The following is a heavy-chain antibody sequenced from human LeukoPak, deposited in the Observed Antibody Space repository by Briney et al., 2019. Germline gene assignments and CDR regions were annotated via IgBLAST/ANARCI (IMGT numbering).Heavy chain of an antibody. CDR3: TRDQNDYNSRNRMTSFDV. D-gene: IGHD4-11*01. CDR2: ISSTSGYI. V-gene: IGHV3-21*01. J-gene: IGHJ3*01. Sequence: KPGGSLRLSCSASGFTFNNYHLHWVRQAPGKGLEWVSSISSTSGYIYYADSVRGRFTISRDNANSALFLQLNSLRVEDTAVYYCTRDQNDYNSRNRMTSFDVWGQGTMVPVSS. CDR1: GFTFNNYH.